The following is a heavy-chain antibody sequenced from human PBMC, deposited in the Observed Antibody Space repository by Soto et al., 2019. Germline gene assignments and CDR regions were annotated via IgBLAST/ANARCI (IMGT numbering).Heavy chain of an antibody. Sequence: ASVKVSCKASGCTFTGYYMHGVRQAPGQGLEWMGWINPNSGGTNYAQKFQGRVTMTRDTSISTAYMELSRLRSDDTAVYYCARGLPRYSSSWYDYWGQGTLVTVSS. D-gene: IGHD6-13*01. J-gene: IGHJ4*02. CDR3: ARGLPRYSSSWYDY. V-gene: IGHV1-2*02. CDR1: GCTFTGYY. CDR2: INPNSGGT.